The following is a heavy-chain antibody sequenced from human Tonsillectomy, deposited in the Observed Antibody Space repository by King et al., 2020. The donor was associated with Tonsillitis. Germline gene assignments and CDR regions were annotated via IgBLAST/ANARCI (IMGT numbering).Heavy chain of an antibody. D-gene: IGHD3-16*02. Sequence: LQLQESGSGLVKPSQTLSLTCAVSGGSISSGGYSWSWIRQPPGKGLEWIGYIYHSGSTYYNPSLKSRVTISVDRSKNQFSLKLSSVTAADTAVYYCARAPVWGSYRLEAFDIWGQGTMVTVSS. V-gene: IGHV4-30-2*01. CDR2: IYHSGST. CDR3: ARAPVWGSYRLEAFDI. CDR1: GGSISSGGYS. J-gene: IGHJ3*02.